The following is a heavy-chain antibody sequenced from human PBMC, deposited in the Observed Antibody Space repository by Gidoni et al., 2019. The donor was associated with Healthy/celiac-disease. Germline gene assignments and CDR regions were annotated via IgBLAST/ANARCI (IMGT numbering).Heavy chain of an antibody. CDR3: AREEQLVHY. V-gene: IGHV4-38-2*02. J-gene: IGHJ4*02. CDR2: IYHSGST. CDR1: GYSISIGYY. D-gene: IGHD6-13*01. Sequence: QVQLQESGPALVKPSVTLSLTSHASGYSISIGYYWGWIRHHTGKGLELIGSIYHSGSTYYNRSRKSRVTISVDTSKNQFSLKLSAVTAADTAVYYCAREEQLVHYWGQGTLVTVSS.